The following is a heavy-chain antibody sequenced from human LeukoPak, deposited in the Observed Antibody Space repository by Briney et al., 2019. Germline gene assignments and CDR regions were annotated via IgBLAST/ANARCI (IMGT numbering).Heavy chain of an antibody. CDR3: ARSVPRSCSGGSCPFRYFDL. V-gene: IGHV5-51*01. CDR1: GYSFTTYW. J-gene: IGHJ2*01. CDR2: IYPGDSET. Sequence: GSPLQISCPGSGYSFTTYWIGWVRQMPGKGLESMGLIYPGDSETRSTPSFQVQVPISAATSISTAYLQWSSLKASDTAMYYCARSVPRSCSGGSCPFRYFDLWGRGTLVTVSS. D-gene: IGHD2-15*01.